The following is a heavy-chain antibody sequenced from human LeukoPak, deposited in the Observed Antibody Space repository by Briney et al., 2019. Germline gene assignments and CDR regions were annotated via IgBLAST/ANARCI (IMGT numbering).Heavy chain of an antibody. CDR2: ISSSSSTI. Sequence: GGSLRLPCVASGLTFSSYSMNWVRQAPGKGLEWVSYISSSSSTIYYADSVKGRFTISRDNAKNSLYLQMNSLRAEDTAVYYCSRGLEVRIDYWGQGTLATVSS. J-gene: IGHJ4*02. V-gene: IGHV3-48*01. D-gene: IGHD1-7*01. CDR1: GLTFSSYS. CDR3: SRGLEVRIDY.